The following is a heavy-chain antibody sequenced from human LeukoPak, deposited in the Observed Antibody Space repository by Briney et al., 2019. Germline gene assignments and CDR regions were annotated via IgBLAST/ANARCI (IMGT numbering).Heavy chain of an antibody. CDR1: GFTFSDYY. J-gene: IGHJ4*02. CDR2: ISSSGSTI. D-gene: IGHD6-13*01. CDR3: TNAPQMAAAGTGDFFDY. V-gene: IGHV3-11*01. Sequence: GGSLRLSCAASGFTFSDYYMSWIRQAPGKGLEWVSYISSSGSTIYYADSVKGRFTISRDNAKNSLYLQMNSLRVEDTTVYYCTNAPQMAAAGTGDFFDYGGREPWSPSPQ.